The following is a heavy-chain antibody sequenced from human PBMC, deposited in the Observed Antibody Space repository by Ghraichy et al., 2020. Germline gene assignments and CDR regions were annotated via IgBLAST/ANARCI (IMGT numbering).Heavy chain of an antibody. CDR3: AKGTAVVGATRGASDI. CDR2: ISGNSDNL. D-gene: IGHD1-26*01. V-gene: IGHV3-21*01. Sequence: LSLTCAASGFTFSTYSMSWVRQAPGKGLEWVSSISGNSDNLYYADSVRGRFTISRDNTKNSLSLQMNSLGAEDTAVYYCAKGTAVVGATRGASDIWGPGTMVTVSS. J-gene: IGHJ3*02. CDR1: GFTFSTYS.